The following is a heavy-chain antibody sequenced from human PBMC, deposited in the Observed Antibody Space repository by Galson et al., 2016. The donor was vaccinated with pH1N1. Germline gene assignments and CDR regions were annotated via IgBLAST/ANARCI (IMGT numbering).Heavy chain of an antibody. CDR1: TFTFTKYY. Sequence: SVKVSCKASTFTFTKYYIHWVRQAPGQGLQWMGLINPRDGGTISAQRWEDRLIMTRDMSTTTVYLELSSLRSDDTAMYYCAQYCRASEDPAWGQGTLVTVSS. J-gene: IGHJ4*02. V-gene: IGHV1-46*04. D-gene: IGHD2/OR15-2a*01. CDR2: INPRDGGT. CDR3: AQYCRASEDPA.